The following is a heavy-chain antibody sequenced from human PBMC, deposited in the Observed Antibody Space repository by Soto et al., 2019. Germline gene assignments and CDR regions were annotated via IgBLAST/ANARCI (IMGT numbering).Heavy chain of an antibody. Sequence: PSETLSLTCTVSGGSISSYYWSWVRQPPGKGLEWIGYIYYSGSTNYNPSLKSRVAISVDASKNQFSLKLSSVTAADTAVYYCARLAGYCSGGTCPEYYYYYMDVWGKGTTVTVSS. D-gene: IGHD2-15*01. V-gene: IGHV4-59*08. CDR1: GGSISSYY. CDR2: IYYSGST. J-gene: IGHJ6*03. CDR3: ARLAGYCSGGTCPEYYYYYMDV.